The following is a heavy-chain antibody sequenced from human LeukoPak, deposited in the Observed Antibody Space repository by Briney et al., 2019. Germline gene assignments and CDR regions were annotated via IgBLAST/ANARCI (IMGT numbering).Heavy chain of an antibody. CDR1: GFTFDDHG. CDR2: ISGSGGST. Sequence: HAGGSLRLSCAASGFTFDDHGMSWVRQAPGKGLEWVSAISGSGGSTYYADSVKGRFTISRDNSKNTLYLQMNSPRAEDTAVYYCAYCSGGSRYYYYYMDVWGKGTTVIISS. V-gene: IGHV3-23*01. D-gene: IGHD2-15*01. CDR3: AYCSGGSRYYYYYMDV. J-gene: IGHJ6*03.